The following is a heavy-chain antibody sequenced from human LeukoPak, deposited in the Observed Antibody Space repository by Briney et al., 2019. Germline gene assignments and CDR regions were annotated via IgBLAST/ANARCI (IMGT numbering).Heavy chain of an antibody. CDR2: ISAYNGNT. V-gene: IGHV1-18*01. Sequence: ASVKVSCKASGGTFSSYAISWVRQAPGQGLEWMGWISAYNGNTNYAQKLQGRVTMTTDTSTSTAYMELRSLRSDDTAVYYCAREGHYDFWSGGNFDYWGQGTLVTVSS. CDR1: GGTFSSYA. D-gene: IGHD3-3*01. J-gene: IGHJ4*02. CDR3: AREGHYDFWSGGNFDY.